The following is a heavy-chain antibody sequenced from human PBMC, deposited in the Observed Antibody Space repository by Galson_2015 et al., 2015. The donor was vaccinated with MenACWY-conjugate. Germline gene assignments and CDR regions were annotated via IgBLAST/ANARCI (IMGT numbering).Heavy chain of an antibody. CDR3: WSLAGARFDL. D-gene: IGHD3-10*01. CDR1: GYTVTVHA. Sequence: SVKASRNLSGYTVTVHATSCVRHAPGQGLECLVWMNPNSGTTANAQHFQGRSTMTRNTSITTAFLEVSRLNSEDTAVYFCWSLAGARFDLWGQGTLVTVSS. J-gene: IGHJ4*02. CDR2: MNPNSGTT. V-gene: IGHV1-8*01.